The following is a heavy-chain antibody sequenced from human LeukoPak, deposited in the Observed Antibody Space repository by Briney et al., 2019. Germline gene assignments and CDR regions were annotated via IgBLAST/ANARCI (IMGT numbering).Heavy chain of an antibody. CDR2: IIPIFGTA. D-gene: IGHD3-10*01. Sequence: SVKVSCKASGGTFSSYAISWVRQAPGQGLEWMGGIIPIFGTANYAQKFQGRVTITADESTSTAYMELSSLRSEDTAVYSCASRITMVLDAFDIWGQGTMVTVSS. CDR1: GGTFSSYA. J-gene: IGHJ3*02. CDR3: ASRITMVLDAFDI. V-gene: IGHV1-69*13.